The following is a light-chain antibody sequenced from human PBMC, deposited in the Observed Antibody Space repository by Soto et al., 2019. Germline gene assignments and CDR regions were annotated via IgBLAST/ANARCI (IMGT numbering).Light chain of an antibody. Sequence: DIQMTQYPSTLSGSVGGRVTITCRASQTISSWLAWYQQKPGKAPKLLIYDASNLETGVPSRFSGSGSGTDFTFTISSLQPEDIATYYCQQYDNLPFFGPGTKVDIK. CDR1: QTISSW. V-gene: IGKV1-33*01. CDR3: QQYDNLPF. J-gene: IGKJ3*01. CDR2: DAS.